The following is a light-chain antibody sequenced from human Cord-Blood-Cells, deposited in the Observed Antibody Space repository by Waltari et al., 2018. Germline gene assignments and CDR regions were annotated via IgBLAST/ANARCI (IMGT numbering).Light chain of an antibody. CDR2: AAS. CDR3: QQYYSYPWT. V-gene: IGKV1-39*01. J-gene: IGKJ1*01. Sequence: VGDRVTITCRASQSISSYLNWYQQKPGKAPKLLIYAASSLKSGVPSRFSGSGSGTDFTLTISCLQSEDFATYYCQQYYSYPWTFGQGTKVEIK. CDR1: QSISSY.